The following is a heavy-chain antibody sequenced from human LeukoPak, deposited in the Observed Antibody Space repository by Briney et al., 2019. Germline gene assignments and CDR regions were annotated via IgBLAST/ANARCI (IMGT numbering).Heavy chain of an antibody. CDR2: IYFSGTT. V-gene: IGHV4-39*01. CDR1: GGSISTNTYY. CDR3: ARQSGSAMVHYYYYYMDV. J-gene: IGHJ6*03. Sequence: SETLSLTCTVSGGSISTNTYYWAWIRQPPGKGLECIGGIYFSGTTYYNPSLKSRVTISVDTSKNQFSLQLTSVTAADTAVCFCARQSGSAMVHYYYYYMDVWGKATTVTVSS. D-gene: IGHD5-18*01.